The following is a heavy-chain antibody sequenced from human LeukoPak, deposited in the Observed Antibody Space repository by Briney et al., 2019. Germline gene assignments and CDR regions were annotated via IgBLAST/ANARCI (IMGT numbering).Heavy chain of an antibody. CDR2: ISSSGSTI. CDR3: ARVSGYIVVVWYYMDV. CDR1: GFTFSDYY. Sequence: GGSLRLSCAASGFTFSDYYMSWIRQAPGKGLEWVSYISSSGSTIYYADSVKGRFTISRDNAKNSLYLQMNSLRAEDTAVYYCARVSGYIVVVWYYMDVWGKGTTASVSS. D-gene: IGHD2-2*01. V-gene: IGHV3-11*01. J-gene: IGHJ6*03.